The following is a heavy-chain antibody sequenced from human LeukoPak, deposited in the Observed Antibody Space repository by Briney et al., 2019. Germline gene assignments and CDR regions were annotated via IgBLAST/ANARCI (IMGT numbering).Heavy chain of an antibody. CDR3: TRGSIAYYYMDV. Sequence: SEPLSLTCTVSGGSFSSYYWSWIRQPPGKGLEWIGNIYYSGSTNYNPSLKSRVTISVDTSKNQFSLKLSSVTAADTAVYYCTRGSIAYYYMDVWGKGTTVTISS. CDR1: GGSFSSYY. J-gene: IGHJ6*03. V-gene: IGHV4-59*01. CDR2: IYYSGST. D-gene: IGHD3-22*01.